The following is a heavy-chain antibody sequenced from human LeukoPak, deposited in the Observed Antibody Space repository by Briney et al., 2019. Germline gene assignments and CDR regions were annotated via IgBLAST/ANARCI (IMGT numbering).Heavy chain of an antibody. CDR3: ARIRVFGESI. CDR2: IYYSGST. Sequence: SETLSLTCTVSGVSISSYYWSWLRQPPGKGLEWIGYIYYSGSTNYNPSLKSRVTISVDTSKNQFALKLSCVNAADTAVYYCARIRVFGESIWGQGTLVSVSS. CDR1: GVSISSYY. V-gene: IGHV4-59*01. J-gene: IGHJ4*02. D-gene: IGHD3-10*02.